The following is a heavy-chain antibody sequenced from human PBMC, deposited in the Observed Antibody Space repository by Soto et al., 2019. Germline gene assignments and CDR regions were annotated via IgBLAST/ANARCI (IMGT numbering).Heavy chain of an antibody. CDR2: IYYSGST. J-gene: IGHJ3*02. Sequence: SETLSLTCTVSGGSISSSSYYWGWIRQPPGKGLEWIGSIYYSGSTYYNPSLKSRVTISVDTSKNQFSLKLSSVTAADTAVYYCAGHSSTAVDAFDIWCQGPMVT. V-gene: IGHV4-39*01. CDR1: GGSISSSSYY. D-gene: IGHD6-13*01. CDR3: AGHSSTAVDAFDI.